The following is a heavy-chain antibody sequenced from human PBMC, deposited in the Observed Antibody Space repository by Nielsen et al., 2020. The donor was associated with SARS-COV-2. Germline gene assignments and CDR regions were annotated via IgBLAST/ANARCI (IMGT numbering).Heavy chain of an antibody. Sequence: GGSLRLSCAASGFTVSSNYMSWVRQAPGKGLEWVSVIYSGGSTYYADSVKGRFTISRHNSKNTLYLQMNSLRAEDTAVYYCARVSAYCGGDCYSGWYFDLWGRGTLVTVSS. J-gene: IGHJ2*01. CDR1: GFTVSSNY. D-gene: IGHD2-21*02. CDR3: ARVSAYCGGDCYSGWYFDL. V-gene: IGHV3-53*04. CDR2: IYSGGST.